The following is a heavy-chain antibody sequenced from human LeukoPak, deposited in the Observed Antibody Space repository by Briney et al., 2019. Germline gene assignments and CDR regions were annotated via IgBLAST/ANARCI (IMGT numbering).Heavy chain of an antibody. CDR3: ARQGYNWNYGNWFDP. CDR2: INHSGST. D-gene: IGHD1-7*01. V-gene: IGHV4-34*01. Sequence: SETLSLTCAVYGGSFSGYYWSWIRQPPGKGLEWIGEINHSGSTNYNPSLKSRVTISVDTSKNQFSLKLSSVTAADTAVYYCARQGYNWNYGNWFDPWGQGTLVTVSS. J-gene: IGHJ5*02. CDR1: GGSFSGYY.